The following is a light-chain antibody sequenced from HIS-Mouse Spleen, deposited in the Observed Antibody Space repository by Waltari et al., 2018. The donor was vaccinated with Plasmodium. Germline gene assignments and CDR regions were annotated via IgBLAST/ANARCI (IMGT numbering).Light chain of an antibody. CDR2: GAS. CDR1: QSVSSN. CDR3: QQYNNWSFT. Sequence: EIVMTQSPATLSVSPGERATLPCRASQSVSSNLARYQQKPGQSPRLLIYGASTRAMGIPARFSGSGSGTEFTLTISSLQSEDFAVYYCQQYNNWSFTFGPGTKVDIK. J-gene: IGKJ3*01. V-gene: IGKV3-15*01.